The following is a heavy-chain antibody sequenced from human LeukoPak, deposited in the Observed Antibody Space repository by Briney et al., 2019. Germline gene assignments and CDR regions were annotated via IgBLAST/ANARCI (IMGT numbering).Heavy chain of an antibody. D-gene: IGHD2-15*01. V-gene: IGHV3-30-3*01. CDR3: ARVDCSGGSCYFDY. CDR1: GFTFSKHA. Sequence: GGSLRLSCAASGFTFSKHAMHWVRQAPGKGLEWVALISYDGSNKYYANSVKGRFTISRDNSKNMLYLQMNSLRVEDTAVYYCARVDCSGGSCYFDYWGQGTLVTVSS. J-gene: IGHJ4*02. CDR2: ISYDGSNK.